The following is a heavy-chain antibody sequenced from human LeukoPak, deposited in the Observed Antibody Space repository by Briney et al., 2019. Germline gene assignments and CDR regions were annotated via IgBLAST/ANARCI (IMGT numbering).Heavy chain of an antibody. CDR1: GYTFTSYG. Sequence: AASVKVSCKASGYTFTSYGISWVRQAPGQGLEWMGIVNPSDGYTTYAQKFQGRVTMTRDMSTSTVYMELSSLTSDDTAVYFCARDISTYSGTFPGGDHWGQGTLVTVSS. CDR2: VNPSDGYT. D-gene: IGHD1-26*01. J-gene: IGHJ4*02. V-gene: IGHV1-46*01. CDR3: ARDISTYSGTFPGGDH.